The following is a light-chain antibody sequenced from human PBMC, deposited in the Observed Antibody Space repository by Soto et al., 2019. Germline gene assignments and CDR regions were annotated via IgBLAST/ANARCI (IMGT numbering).Light chain of an antibody. J-gene: IGKJ3*01. CDR3: QQRSNWAPIT. CDR2: DAY. CDR1: QSVSSY. V-gene: IGKV3-11*01. Sequence: EIVLTQSPATLSLSPGERATLSCRASQSVSSYLAWYQQKPGQAPRLLIYDAYNMATGIPVRFSGSGSGTDFTLTISSLEPEDFAVYYCQQRSNWAPITFGPGTKVDIK.